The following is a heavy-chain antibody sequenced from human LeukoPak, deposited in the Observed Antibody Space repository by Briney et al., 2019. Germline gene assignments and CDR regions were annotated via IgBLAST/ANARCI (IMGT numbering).Heavy chain of an antibody. Sequence: GSLGLSCAASGISFSTYDMNWVRQAPGKGLEWVSVISGSDYSTYYADSVRGRFTISRDNSKNTLYLQMNSLRAEDTAVYYCAKFGSGSYYRHFDSWGQGTLVTVSS. V-gene: IGHV3-23*01. CDR2: ISGSDYST. D-gene: IGHD3-10*01. J-gene: IGHJ4*02. CDR1: GISFSTYD. CDR3: AKFGSGSYYRHFDS.